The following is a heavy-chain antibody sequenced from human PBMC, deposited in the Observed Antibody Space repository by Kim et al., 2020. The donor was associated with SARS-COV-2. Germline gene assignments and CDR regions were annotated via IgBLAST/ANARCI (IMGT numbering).Heavy chain of an antibody. CDR2: GGGK. V-gene: IGHV3-53*01. J-gene: IGHJ4*02. D-gene: IGHD5-18*01. CDR3: ARGDTAIDY. Sequence: GGGKNCEGHVTGRFTLSRDKYKNTVYLQMNSLGVEDTAVYYCARGDTAIDYWGQGTLVTVSS.